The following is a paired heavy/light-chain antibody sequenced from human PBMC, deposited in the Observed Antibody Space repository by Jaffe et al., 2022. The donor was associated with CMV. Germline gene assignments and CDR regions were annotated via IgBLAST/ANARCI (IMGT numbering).Heavy chain of an antibody. D-gene: IGHD2-21*01. Sequence: EVQLVESGGGLVQPGGSLRLSCSASGFTFSSYTMHWVRQAPGKGLEYISAISSNGGSTYHVDSVKGRFTISRDNSKSTLYLQMSSLRPEDTAVYYCVKGPCSGDNCYFDYWGQGALVTVSS. CDR1: GFTFSSYT. V-gene: IGHV3-64D*06. CDR3: VKGPCSGDNCYFDY. J-gene: IGHJ4*02. CDR2: ISSNGGST.
Light chain of an antibody. CDR2: AAS. CDR3: QTYNGPPRA. CDR1: QGITNY. J-gene: IGKJ3*01. V-gene: IGKV1-27*01. Sequence: DIQMTQSPSSLSASVGDRVTITCRASQGITNYLAWYQQKPGKVPNLLIYAASTLQSGVPSRFSGSGSGTDFTLTINSLQPEDVATYYCQTYNGPPRAFGPGTKVDIK.